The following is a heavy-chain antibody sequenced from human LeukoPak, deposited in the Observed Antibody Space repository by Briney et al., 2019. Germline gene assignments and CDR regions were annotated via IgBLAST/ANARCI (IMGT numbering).Heavy chain of an antibody. CDR3: ASRPRYCSGGSCYSSHYFYYYMDV. CDR2: IYSSGST. CDR1: AYSISSGYF. V-gene: IGHV4-38-2*02. Sequence: SETLSLTCTVSAYSISSGYFWGWIRQPPGKGLEWIGSIYSSGSTYYNPSLKSRVTISVDTSKNQFSLQLSSVTAADTAVYYCASRPRYCSGGSCYSSHYFYYYMDVWGKGTTVTISS. J-gene: IGHJ6*03. D-gene: IGHD2-15*01.